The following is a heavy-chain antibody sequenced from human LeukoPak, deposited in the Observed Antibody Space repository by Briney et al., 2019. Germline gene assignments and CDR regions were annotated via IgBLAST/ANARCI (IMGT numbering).Heavy chain of an antibody. J-gene: IGHJ4*02. Sequence: GGSLRLSCAASGFTVSSNYMGWVRQAPGKGLEWVSVIYSGGSTYYPDSVKGRFTISRDNAKNSLYLQMNSLRAEDTAVYYCARDGYFDYWGQGTLVAVSS. CDR2: IYSGGST. CDR3: ARDGYFDY. CDR1: GFTVSSNY. V-gene: IGHV3-66*01.